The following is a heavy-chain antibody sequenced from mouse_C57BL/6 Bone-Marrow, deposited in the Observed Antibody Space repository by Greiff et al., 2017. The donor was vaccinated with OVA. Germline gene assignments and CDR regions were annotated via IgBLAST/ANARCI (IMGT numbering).Heavy chain of an antibody. Sequence: EVKLMESGGGLVQPGESLKLSCESNEYEFPSHDMSWVRKTPEKRLELVAAINSDGGSTYYPDTMERRFIISRDNTKKTLYLQMSSLRSEDTAVYNCARHWGLPHYFDYWGQGTTLTVSS. V-gene: IGHV5-2*01. CDR3: ARHWGLPHYFDY. D-gene: IGHD2-4*01. J-gene: IGHJ2*01. CDR1: EYEFPSHD. CDR2: INSDGGST.